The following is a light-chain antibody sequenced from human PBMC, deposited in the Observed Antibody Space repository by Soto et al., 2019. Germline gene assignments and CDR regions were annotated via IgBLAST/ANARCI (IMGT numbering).Light chain of an antibody. CDR2: EVS. V-gene: IGLV2-23*02. CDR3: CSYAGSSTLEV. Sequence: QSVLTQPASVSGSPGQSITISCTGTSCDVGSYNLVSWYQQHPGKAPKLMIYEVSKRPSGVSNRFSGSKSGNTASLTISGLQAEDEADYYCCSYAGSSTLEVFGTGTEVTVL. CDR1: SCDVGSYNL. J-gene: IGLJ1*01.